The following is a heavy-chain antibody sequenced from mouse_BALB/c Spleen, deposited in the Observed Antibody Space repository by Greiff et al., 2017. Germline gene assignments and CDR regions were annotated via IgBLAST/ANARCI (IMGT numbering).Heavy chain of an antibody. V-gene: IGHV1-15*01. CDR1: GYTFTDYE. Sequence: VQLVESGAELVRPGASVTLSCKASGYTFTDYEMHWVKQTPVHGLEWIGAIDPETGGTAYNQKFKGKATLTADKSSSTAYMELRSLTSEDSAVYYCTRSFAYWGQGTLVTVSA. CDR3: TRSFAY. CDR2: IDPETGGT. J-gene: IGHJ3*01.